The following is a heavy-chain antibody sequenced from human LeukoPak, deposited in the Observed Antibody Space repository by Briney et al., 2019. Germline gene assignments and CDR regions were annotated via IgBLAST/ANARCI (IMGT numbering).Heavy chain of an antibody. CDR3: ARATSPSSTSAKGPYYYYYMDV. CDR1: GYTFTSYD. Sequence: ASVKVSCKASGYTFTSYDINWVRQATGQGLEWMGWMNPNSGNTGYAQKFQGRVTITRNTSISTAYMELSSLRSEDTAVYYCARATSPSSTSAKGPYYYYYMDVWGKGTTVTVSS. CDR2: MNPNSGNT. V-gene: IGHV1-8*03. J-gene: IGHJ6*03. D-gene: IGHD2-2*01.